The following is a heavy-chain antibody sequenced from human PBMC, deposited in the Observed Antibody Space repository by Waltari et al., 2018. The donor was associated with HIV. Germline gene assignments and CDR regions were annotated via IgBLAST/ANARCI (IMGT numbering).Heavy chain of an antibody. CDR3: VTDAVAVPLDTAY. V-gene: IGHV3-15*01. J-gene: IGHJ4*02. D-gene: IGHD2-21*01. Sequence: EVHLVESGGGLVKLGGSLRVSCTVSGFTFINSWLNWVRQAPGKGLEWLGRIKSKNDGGTIDYAAPVKDGFTILRDDSKHTLYLEMSSLKIEDTGIYYCVTDAVAVPLDTAYWGQGTLVTVSS. CDR1: GFTFINSW. CDR2: IKSKNDGGTI.